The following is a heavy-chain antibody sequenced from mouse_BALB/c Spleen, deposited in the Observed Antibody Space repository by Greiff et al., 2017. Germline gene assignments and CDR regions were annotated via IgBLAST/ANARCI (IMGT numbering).Heavy chain of an antibody. Sequence: EVQLQQSGAELVKPGASVKLSCTASGFNIKDTYMHWVKQRPEQGLEWIGRIDPANGNTKYDPKFQGKATITADTSSNTAYLQLSSLTSEDTAVYYCAKDDGYFFDYWGQGTTLTVSS. CDR3: AKDDGYFFDY. CDR1: GFNIKDTY. V-gene: IGHV14-3*02. CDR2: IDPANGNT. D-gene: IGHD2-3*01. J-gene: IGHJ2*01.